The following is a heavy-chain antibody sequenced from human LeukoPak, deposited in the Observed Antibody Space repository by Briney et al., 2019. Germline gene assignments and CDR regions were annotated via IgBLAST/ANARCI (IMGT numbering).Heavy chain of an antibody. D-gene: IGHD3-10*01. J-gene: IGHJ4*02. CDR2: IFYSGST. V-gene: IGHV4-39*07. CDR3: ARGRGYYGSGSYYEYYFDY. Sequence: SETLSLTCTVSSGSISTSNYYWGWVRQPPGKALEWIGNIFYSGSTYYSPSLKSRVTISLDTSRNQFSLKLSSVTAADTAVYYCARGRGYYGSGSYYEYYFDYWGQGTLVTVSS. CDR1: SGSISTSNYY.